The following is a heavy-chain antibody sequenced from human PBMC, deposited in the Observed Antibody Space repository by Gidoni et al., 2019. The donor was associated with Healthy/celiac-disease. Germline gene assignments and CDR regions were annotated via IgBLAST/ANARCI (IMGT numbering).Heavy chain of an antibody. CDR1: GGSISRYY. CDR2: IYYSGST. Sequence: QVQLQESGPGLVKPSETLSLPCTVSGGSISRYYWSWIRQPPGKGLEWIGYIYYSGSTNYNPSLKSRVTISVDTSKNQFSLKLSSVTAADTAVYYCARDLHYYGWAFDIWGQGTMVTVSS. D-gene: IGHD3-10*01. CDR3: ARDLHYYGWAFDI. V-gene: IGHV4-59*01. J-gene: IGHJ3*02.